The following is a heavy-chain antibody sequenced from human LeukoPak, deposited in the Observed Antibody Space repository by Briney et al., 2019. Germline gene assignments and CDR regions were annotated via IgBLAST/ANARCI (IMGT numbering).Heavy chain of an antibody. D-gene: IGHD3-22*01. J-gene: IGHJ3*01. CDR1: GFTVSSNY. CDR2: IYSGGST. V-gene: IGHV3-53*01. Sequence: GGSLRLSCAASGFTVSSNYMSWVRQAPGRGLEWVSVIYSGGSTYYADSVKGRFTISRDNSKKTLYLQMNSLRAEDTAVYYCAREWYYDRMSGAFDVWGQGTMVTVSS. CDR3: AREWYYDRMSGAFDV.